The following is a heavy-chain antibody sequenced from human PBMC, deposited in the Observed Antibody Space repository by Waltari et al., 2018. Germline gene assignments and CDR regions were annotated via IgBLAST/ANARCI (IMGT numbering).Heavy chain of an antibody. CDR2: IIPMFCTA. CDR3: ARTMRDSYGARDAFDI. D-gene: IGHD5-18*01. CDR1: GGTFSSYA. V-gene: IGHV1-69*12. J-gene: IGHJ3*02. Sequence: QVQLVQSGAEVKKPGSSVKVSCKASGGTFSSYAISWVRQAPGQGLEWMGWIIPMFCTATYAQKFQGRVTITADESTSTAYMELSSLRSEDTAVYYCARTMRDSYGARDAFDICGQGTMVSV.